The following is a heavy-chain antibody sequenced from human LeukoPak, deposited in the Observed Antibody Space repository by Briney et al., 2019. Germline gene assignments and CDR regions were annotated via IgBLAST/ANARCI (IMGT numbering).Heavy chain of an antibody. D-gene: IGHD3-10*01. CDR1: GFIVNSNH. V-gene: IGHV3-53*01. Sequence: PGGSLRLSCAASGFIVNSNHMNWVRQTPEKGLEWVSIIYSGAGTNYADSVKGRFTISTDNSKNTLHLQMNSLRAEDSAVYYCAISPGSGKHWFDPWGQGTPVTVSS. CDR3: AISPGSGKHWFDP. CDR2: IYSGAGT. J-gene: IGHJ5*02.